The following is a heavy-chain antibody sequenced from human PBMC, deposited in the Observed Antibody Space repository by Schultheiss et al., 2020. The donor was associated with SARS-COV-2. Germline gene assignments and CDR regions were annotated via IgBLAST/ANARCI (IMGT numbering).Heavy chain of an antibody. Sequence: LSLTCTVSGGSISSGGYYWGWIRQPPGKGLEWVSYISNSGSTIYYADSVKGRFTISRDNAKNSLYLQMNSLRAEDTALYYCARGPVSAWVWYYFDSWGQGTQVTVSS. D-gene: IGHD3-16*01. CDR2: ISNSGSTI. CDR1: GGSISSGGYY. J-gene: IGHJ4*02. CDR3: ARGPVSAWVWYYFDS. V-gene: IGHV3-11*01.